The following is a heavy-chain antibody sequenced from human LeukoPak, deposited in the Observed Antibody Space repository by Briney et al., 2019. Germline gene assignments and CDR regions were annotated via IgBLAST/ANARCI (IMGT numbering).Heavy chain of an antibody. D-gene: IGHD2-15*01. CDR2: TNHSGST. Sequence: PSETLSLTCAVYGGSFSGYYWSWIRQPPGKGLERIGETNHSGSTNYNPSLKSRVTISVDTSKNQFSLKLSSVTAADTAVYYCARGLGVVVVAAKSGYMDVWGKGTTVTVSS. CDR3: ARGLGVVVVAAKSGYMDV. CDR1: GGSFSGYY. J-gene: IGHJ6*03. V-gene: IGHV4-34*01.